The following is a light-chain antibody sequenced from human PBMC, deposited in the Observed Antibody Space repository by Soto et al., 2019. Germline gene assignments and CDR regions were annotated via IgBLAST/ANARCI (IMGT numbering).Light chain of an antibody. CDR1: QSVDTY. Sequence: EVVLTQSPATLSLSPGERATLSCRASQSVDTYLAWYQQKPGQPPRLLIYDASNRVTGIPARFSGSGSVTDFTLTITTLEPEDFAVYYCQQRSNWPPWTFGPGTKV. CDR2: DAS. J-gene: IGKJ3*01. V-gene: IGKV3-11*01. CDR3: QQRSNWPPWT.